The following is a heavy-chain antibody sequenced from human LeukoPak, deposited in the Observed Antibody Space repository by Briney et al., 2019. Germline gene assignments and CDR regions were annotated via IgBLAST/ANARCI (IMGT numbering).Heavy chain of an antibody. CDR2: IYSGGST. D-gene: IGHD6-13*01. V-gene: IGHV3-53*01. J-gene: IGHJ4*01. CDR1: GFIVSSNY. Sequence: GGSLRLSCAASGFIVSSNYMGWVRQAPGKGLEWVSTIYSGGSTYYADSVKGRFTISRDNSQNTLYLQMNSLRAEDTALYYCSRAATLAGPFDFWGQGTLVTVSA. CDR3: SRAATLAGPFDF.